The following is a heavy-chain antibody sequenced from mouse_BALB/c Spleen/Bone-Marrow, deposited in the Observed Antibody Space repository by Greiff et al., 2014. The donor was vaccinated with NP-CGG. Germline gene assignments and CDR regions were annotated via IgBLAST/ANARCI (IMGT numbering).Heavy chain of an antibody. Sequence: DVQLVESGAELVKPGASVKLSCTASGFNIKDTYMHWVKQRPEQGLEWIGRIDPANGNTKYDPKFQGKATITADTSSNTAYLQLSSLTSEDTAVYYCAPYYYGSSSFAYWGQGTLVTVSA. CDR2: IDPANGNT. D-gene: IGHD1-1*01. J-gene: IGHJ3*01. V-gene: IGHV14-3*02. CDR3: APYYYGSSSFAY. CDR1: GFNIKDTY.